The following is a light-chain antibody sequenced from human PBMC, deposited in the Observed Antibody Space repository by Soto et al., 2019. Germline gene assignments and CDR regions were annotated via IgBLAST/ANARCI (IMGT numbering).Light chain of an antibody. J-gene: IGLJ2*01. CDR3: QSYDSSLSAVV. CDR1: SSNIGAGYG. CDR2: GNS. V-gene: IGLV1-40*01. Sequence: QSVLTQPPSVSGAPGQRVTISCTGSSSNIGAGYGVHWYQQLPGTAPKLLISGNSNRPSGVPDRFSGSKSGTSASLAITGLQAEDEADYYCQSYDSSLSAVVFGGGTKLTVL.